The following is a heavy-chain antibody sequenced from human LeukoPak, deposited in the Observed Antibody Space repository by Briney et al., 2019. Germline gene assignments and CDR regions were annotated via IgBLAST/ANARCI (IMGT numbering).Heavy chain of an antibody. V-gene: IGHV4-59*01. CDR3: ARLTYYYDSSGYRNNWFDP. D-gene: IGHD3-22*01. CDR1: GGSISSYY. J-gene: IGHJ5*02. CDR2: IYYSGST. Sequence: SETLSLTCTVSGGSISSYYWSWIRQPPGKGLEWIGYIYYSGSTNYNPSLKSRVTISVDTSKNQFSLKLSSVTAADTAVYYCARLTYYYDSSGYRNNWFDPWGQGTLVTVSS.